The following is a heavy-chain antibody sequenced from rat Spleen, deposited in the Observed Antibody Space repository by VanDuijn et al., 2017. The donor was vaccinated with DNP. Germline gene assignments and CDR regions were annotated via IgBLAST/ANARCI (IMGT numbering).Heavy chain of an antibody. CDR2: INSVGST. V-gene: IGHV3-3*01. D-gene: IGHD1-4*01. CDR1: GYSITSNY. CDR3: ARWPGYNPPYAMDA. Sequence: EVQLQESGPGLVKPSQSLSLTCSVTGYSITSNYWGWIRKFPGNKMEWMGYINSVGSTNYNPSLKSRISIARDTSKNQVFLQVSSVTTEDTATYYCARWPGYNPPYAMDAWGQGTSVTVSS. J-gene: IGHJ4*01.